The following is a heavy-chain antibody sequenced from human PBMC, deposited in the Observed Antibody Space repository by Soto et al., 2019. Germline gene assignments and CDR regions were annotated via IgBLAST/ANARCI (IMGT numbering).Heavy chain of an antibody. CDR1: VFTFKYFW. V-gene: IGHV3-7*01. CDR2: IKQDGSEI. J-gene: IGHJ4*02. D-gene: IGHD5-12*01. Sequence: PVGSLRLSCATSVFTFKYFWMSCVRHSPGKGLEWVANIKQDGSEIYYADSVKGRFTISRDNARNSLDLQMISLRAEDTAVYYCARLGNSGSGDFDYWGQGILVSVSS. CDR3: ARLGNSGSGDFDY.